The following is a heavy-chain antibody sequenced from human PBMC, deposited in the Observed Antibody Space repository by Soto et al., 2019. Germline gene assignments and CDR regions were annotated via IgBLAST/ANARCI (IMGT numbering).Heavy chain of an antibody. CDR2: INHSGST. CDR1: GGSFSGYY. V-gene: IGHV4-34*01. D-gene: IGHD6-13*01. CDR3: VRGQGIAAAGNFDY. Sequence: QVQLQQWGAGLLKPSETLSLTCAVYGGSFSGYYWSWIRQPPGKGLEWIGEINHSGSTNYNPSLKSRVTISVDTSKNQFSLKLSSVTAADTAVYYCVRGQGIAAAGNFDYWGQGTLVTVSS. J-gene: IGHJ4*02.